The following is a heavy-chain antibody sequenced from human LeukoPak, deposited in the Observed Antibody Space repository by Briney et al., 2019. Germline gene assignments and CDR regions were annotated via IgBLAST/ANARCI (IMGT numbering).Heavy chain of an antibody. CDR2: ISSSGSTI. CDR3: ARDDYGDYADAFDI. CDR1: GFTFSSYE. J-gene: IGHJ3*02. V-gene: IGHV3-48*03. D-gene: IGHD4-17*01. Sequence: GGSLRLSCAASGFTFSSYEMNWVRQAPGKGLEWGSYISSSGSTIYYADSVKGRFTISRDNAKNSLYLQMNSLRAEDTAVYYCARDDYGDYADAFDIWGQGTMVTASS.